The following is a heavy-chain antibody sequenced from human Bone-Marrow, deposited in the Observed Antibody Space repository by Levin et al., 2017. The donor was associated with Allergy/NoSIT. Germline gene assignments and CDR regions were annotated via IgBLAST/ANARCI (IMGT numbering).Heavy chain of an antibody. Sequence: HGESLKISCAVSGFTVSNNYMSWVRQAPGKGLEWVSVIYSAGSTYYADSVRGRFTISRDNSKNTLFLQMNSLRADDTAVYYCARGGPYGYWGQGTLVTVSS. CDR2: IYSAGST. V-gene: IGHV3-53*01. J-gene: IGHJ4*02. D-gene: IGHD3-16*01. CDR1: GFTVSNNY. CDR3: ARGGPYGY.